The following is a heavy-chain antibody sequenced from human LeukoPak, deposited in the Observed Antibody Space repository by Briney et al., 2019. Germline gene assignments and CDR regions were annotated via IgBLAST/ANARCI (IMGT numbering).Heavy chain of an antibody. Sequence: PSETLSLTCTVSGYSISSGYYWGWIRQPPGKGLEWIGSIYHSGSTYYNPSLKSRVTISVDTSKDQFSLKLSSVTAADTAVYYCARTYYDSSGYSPNFDYWGQGTLVTVSS. D-gene: IGHD3-22*01. CDR1: GYSISSGYY. V-gene: IGHV4-38-2*02. CDR2: IYHSGST. J-gene: IGHJ4*02. CDR3: ARTYYDSSGYSPNFDY.